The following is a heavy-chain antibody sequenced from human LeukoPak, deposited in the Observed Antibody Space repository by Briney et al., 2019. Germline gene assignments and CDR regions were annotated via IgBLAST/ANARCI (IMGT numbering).Heavy chain of an antibody. CDR3: ARDLLQQQLGTAYLDY. CDR1: GGSISSYY. D-gene: IGHD6-13*01. CDR2: IYYSGST. J-gene: IGHJ4*02. V-gene: IGHV4-59*01. Sequence: PSETLSLTCTVSGGSISSYYWSWVRQPPGKGLEWIGYIYYSGSTNYNPSLKSRVTISVDTSKNQFSLKLSSVTAADTAVYYCARDLLQQQLGTAYLDYWGQGTLVTVSS.